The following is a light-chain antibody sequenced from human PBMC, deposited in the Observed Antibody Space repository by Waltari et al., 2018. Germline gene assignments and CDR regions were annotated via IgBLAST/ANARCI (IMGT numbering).Light chain of an antibody. Sequence: QSVLTQPPSASGTPGQRVAISCSGSTSNIAINTVNWYQQLPGAAPKLLIYSRNQRPSGVPDRFSGSKSGTTASLAISGLQSEDEADYYCAIWDDSLNVPLFGGGTKLTVL. CDR3: AIWDDSLNVPL. CDR1: TSNIAINT. J-gene: IGLJ2*01. CDR2: SRN. V-gene: IGLV1-44*01.